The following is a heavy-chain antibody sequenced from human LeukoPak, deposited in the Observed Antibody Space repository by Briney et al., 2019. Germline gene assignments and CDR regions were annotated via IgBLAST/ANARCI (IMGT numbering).Heavy chain of an antibody. J-gene: IGHJ3*02. Sequence: GGSLTLSCAASGFTFNSYGMHWVRQAPGKGLEWVAFIRYDGSKSYFADSVKGRFALSRDNSKNTLYLQMSSLRPEDTAVYFCAKDGGGGSYFAFDIWGQGTMVTVSS. V-gene: IGHV3-30*02. CDR1: GFTFNSYG. CDR2: IRYDGSKS. D-gene: IGHD1-26*01. CDR3: AKDGGGGSYFAFDI.